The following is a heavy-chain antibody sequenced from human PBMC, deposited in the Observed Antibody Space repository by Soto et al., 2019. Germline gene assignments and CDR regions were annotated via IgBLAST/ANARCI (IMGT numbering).Heavy chain of an antibody. CDR3: ERVGAKVVTATGAFDI. CDR2: IYYSGST. J-gene: IGHJ3*02. Sequence: SETLSLTCSVSAGSVSSGSSYWSWIRQPPGKGLEWIGYIYYSGSTNYNPSLKSRVTISVDTSKNQFSLKLSSVTAADTAVYYCERVGAKVVTATGAFDIWGQGTMVTVSS. CDR1: AGSVSSGSSY. V-gene: IGHV4-61*01. D-gene: IGHD2-21*02.